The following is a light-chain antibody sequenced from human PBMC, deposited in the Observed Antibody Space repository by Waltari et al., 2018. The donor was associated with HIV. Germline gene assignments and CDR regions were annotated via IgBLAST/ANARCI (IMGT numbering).Light chain of an antibody. J-gene: IGKJ1*01. CDR1: QSVSSRS. CDR2: GAS. V-gene: IGKV3-20*01. Sequence: EMELTHSPGTQSLSPGERGTLPCRASQSVSSRSLAWYQQRPGQAPRLLISGASSRATGIPDRFSGSGSGTDFTLTISRLEPEDFAVYYCQQYGASPRTFGQGTKVEIK. CDR3: QQYGASPRT.